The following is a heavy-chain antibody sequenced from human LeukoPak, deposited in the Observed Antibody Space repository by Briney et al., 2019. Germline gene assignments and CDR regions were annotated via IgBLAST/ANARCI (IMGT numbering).Heavy chain of an antibody. CDR3: VRNLYKAYFAY. CDR2: ISDNGDRT. Sequence: GGSLRLSCAASGFTFSNYVMSWVRQAPAKGLEWVSTISDNGDRTDYADSVKGRFTVSRDNSKNTLYLQMISLRAEDTAVYYCVRNLYKAYFAYWGQGTLVTVSS. CDR1: GFTFSNYV. D-gene: IGHD1-1*01. J-gene: IGHJ4*02. V-gene: IGHV3-23*01.